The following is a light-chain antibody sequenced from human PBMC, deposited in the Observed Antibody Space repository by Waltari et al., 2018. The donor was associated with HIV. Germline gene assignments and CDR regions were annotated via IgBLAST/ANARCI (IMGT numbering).Light chain of an antibody. J-gene: IGKJ2*01. CDR2: EAA. CDR1: QSISAK. Sequence: EIVMTQSPLTLSVSPGQRVTLSCRASQSISAKVAWYQQRPGQAPRLLIYEAATRPTGIPARFSGSGSGTEFTLTISSLQSEDFATYFCQQYDSGPRGITFGQGTMLELK. V-gene: IGKV3-15*01. CDR3: QQYDSGPRGIT.